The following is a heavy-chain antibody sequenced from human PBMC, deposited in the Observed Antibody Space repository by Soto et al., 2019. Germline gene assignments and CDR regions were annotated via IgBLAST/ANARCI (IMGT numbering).Heavy chain of an antibody. Sequence: QVQLVQSGAEVKKPGASVKVSCKASGYNFNSYTISWVRQAPGQGLEWMGRISAYNGNTNYAQKLQGRVTMTTDTATSTAYMELRSLRSDDTAVYHCARVVGALGPWFDPWGQGTLVTVSS. CDR3: ARVVGALGPWFDP. CDR1: GYNFNSYT. J-gene: IGHJ5*02. CDR2: ISAYNGNT. V-gene: IGHV1-18*01. D-gene: IGHD1-26*01.